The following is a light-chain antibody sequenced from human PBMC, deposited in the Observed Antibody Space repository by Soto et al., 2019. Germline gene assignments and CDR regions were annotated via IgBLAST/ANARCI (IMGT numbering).Light chain of an antibody. V-gene: IGLV2-14*01. Sequence: QSVLTQPASVSGSPGQSITISCTGTSSDVGAYDYVSWYQQHPGKAPRLMIYDVNNRPSGVSDRFSGSKSGNSASLTISGLQAEDEADYYCKSYTNSTVYGFGTGTKVTVL. CDR1: SSDVGAYDY. CDR2: DVN. CDR3: KSYTNSTVYG. J-gene: IGLJ1*01.